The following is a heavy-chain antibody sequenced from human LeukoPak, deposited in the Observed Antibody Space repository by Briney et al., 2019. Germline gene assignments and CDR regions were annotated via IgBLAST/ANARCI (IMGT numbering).Heavy chain of an antibody. CDR3: ARAARPRQNYYYYYMDV. D-gene: IGHD2-2*01. J-gene: IGHJ6*03. Sequence: ASVKVSCKASGYTVTSYGISWVRQAPGQGLEWMGWISAYNGNTNYAQKDQGRVTMTTDTSTSTAYMELRSLRSDDTAVYYCARAARPRQNYYYYYMDVWGKGTTVIVSS. V-gene: IGHV1-18*01. CDR2: ISAYNGNT. CDR1: GYTVTSYG.